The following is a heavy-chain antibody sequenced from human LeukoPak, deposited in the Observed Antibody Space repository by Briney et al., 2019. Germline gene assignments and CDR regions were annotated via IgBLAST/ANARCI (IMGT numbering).Heavy chain of an antibody. CDR3: ASNIYYYYYMDV. J-gene: IGHJ6*03. V-gene: IGHV4-34*01. Sequence: PSETLSLTCAVYGGSFSGYYWSWIRQPPGKGLEWIGEINHSGSTNYNPSLKSRVTISVDTSKNQFSLKLSSVTAADTAVYYCASNIYYYYYMDVWGKGTTVTISS. CDR2: INHSGST. D-gene: IGHD2/OR15-2a*01. CDR1: GGSFSGYY.